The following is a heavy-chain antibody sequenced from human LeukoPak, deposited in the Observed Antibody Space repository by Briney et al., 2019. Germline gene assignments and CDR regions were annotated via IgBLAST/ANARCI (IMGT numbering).Heavy chain of an antibody. CDR1: GFTLKEYE. CDR2: ISSRCRST. J-gene: IGHJ4*02. CDR3: ARDPDGSGGRCTERGLDY. V-gene: IGHV3-48*03. Sequence: GGSLRLPWAASGFTLKEYEMNWLRQAPRKGLEGVAYISSRCRSTYYADSVKGRFPLSRDNTKKSLFLQMDSLRPEDTAVYYCARDPDGSGGRCTERGLDYWGQGTLVTVSS. D-gene: IGHD2-15*01.